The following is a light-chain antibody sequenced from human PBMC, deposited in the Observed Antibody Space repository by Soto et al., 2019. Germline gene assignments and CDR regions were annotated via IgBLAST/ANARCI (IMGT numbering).Light chain of an antibody. Sequence: QSVLTQPASVSGSPGQSITISCTGTSSDVGAYDYVSWYQQHPGKAPKLMIYEVSNRPSGVSHRFSGSKSGNTASLTISGLQAEDEADYYCSSYTSTSTYVFGTGTKLTVL. V-gene: IGLV2-14*01. CDR3: SSYTSTSTYV. CDR2: EVS. CDR1: SSDVGAYDY. J-gene: IGLJ1*01.